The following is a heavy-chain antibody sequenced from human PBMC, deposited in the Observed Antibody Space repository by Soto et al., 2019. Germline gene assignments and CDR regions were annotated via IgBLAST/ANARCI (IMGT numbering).Heavy chain of an antibody. CDR1: GFTFSSYA. D-gene: IGHD4-4*01. CDR2: ISYDGSNK. CDR3: APSTDYSNDGMDV. J-gene: IGHJ6*02. V-gene: IGHV3-30-3*01. Sequence: AGGSLRLSCAASGFTFSSYAMHWVRQAPGKGLEWVAVISYDGSNKYYADSVKGRFTISRDNSKNTLYLQMNSLRAEDTAVYYCAPSTDYSNDGMDVWGQGTTVTVSS.